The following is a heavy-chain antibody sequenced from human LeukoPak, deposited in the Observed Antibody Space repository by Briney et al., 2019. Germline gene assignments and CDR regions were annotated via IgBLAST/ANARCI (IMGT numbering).Heavy chain of an antibody. D-gene: IGHD6-19*01. CDR2: IIPNSGGT. CDR1: GYTFTDSY. J-gene: IGHJ4*02. V-gene: IGHV1-2*02. Sequence: ASVKVSCKASGYTFTDSYIHWVRQAPGQGLEWMGWIIPNSGGTNYARKFQGRVTMTRDTSISTAYMELSRLRSDDTAVYYCAILQWRSPPLNYWGQGTLVTVSS. CDR3: AILQWRSPPLNY.